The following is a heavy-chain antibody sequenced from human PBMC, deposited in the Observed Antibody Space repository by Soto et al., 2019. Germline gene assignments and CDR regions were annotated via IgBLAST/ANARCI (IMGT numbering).Heavy chain of an antibody. V-gene: IGHV7-4-1*01. CDR2: INTNTGNP. Sequence: ASVKVSCKASGYTFTSYAMNWVRQAPGQGLEWMGWINTNTGNPTYAQGFTGRFVFSLDTSVSTAYLQICSLKAEDTAVYYCARGPPDYYDSSGYYPRQEFDYWGQGTLVTVSS. D-gene: IGHD3-22*01. CDR1: GYTFTSYA. J-gene: IGHJ4*02. CDR3: ARGPPDYYDSSGYYPRQEFDY.